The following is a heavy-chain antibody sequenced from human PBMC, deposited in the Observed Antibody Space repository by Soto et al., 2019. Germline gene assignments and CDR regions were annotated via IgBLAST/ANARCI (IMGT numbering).Heavy chain of an antibody. CDR2: ITGGGDNT. V-gene: IGHV3-23*01. J-gene: IGHJ4*02. Sequence: EVQLLESGGDLVRPGGSLRLSCAASGFTFTSYAMSWICQAPGKGLEWVSAITGGGDNTYYADSVKGRFTISRDNSKNTLYLQMNSLRAEDTAFYYCTQDGGSRDWLTVNWGQGTLVTVSS. CDR3: TQDGGSRDWLTVN. CDR1: GFTFTSYA. D-gene: IGHD3-9*01.